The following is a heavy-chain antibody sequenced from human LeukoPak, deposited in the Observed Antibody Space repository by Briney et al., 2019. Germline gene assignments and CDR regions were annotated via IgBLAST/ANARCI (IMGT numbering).Heavy chain of an antibody. CDR1: GYTFISYY. CDR2: INPRSGST. CDR3: ARHSLPGTTPFDY. Sequence: ALVKVSCKASGYTFISYYMHWVRQAPGQGLEWVGIINPRSGSTTYAQKFQGRLTMTRDTSTSTVYMDLSSLRSEDTAIYYCARHSLPGTTPFDYWAREPWSPSPQ. J-gene: IGHJ4*02. V-gene: IGHV1-46*01. D-gene: IGHD1-1*01.